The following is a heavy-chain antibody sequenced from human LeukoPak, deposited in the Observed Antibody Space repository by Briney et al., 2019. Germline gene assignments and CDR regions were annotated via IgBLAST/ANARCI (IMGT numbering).Heavy chain of an antibody. CDR2: IYPGDSDT. D-gene: IGHD3-22*01. Sequence: GESLKISCKGSGYSFPNYWIAWVRQMPGKGLEWMGIIYPGDSDTNYSPSFEGQVTLSADKSINTAYLQWSSLTASDTAMYYCARLTDYYDSSGYYRNYNWFDPWGQGTLVTVSS. CDR3: ARLTDYYDSSGYYRNYNWFDP. V-gene: IGHV5-51*01. CDR1: GYSFPNYW. J-gene: IGHJ5*02.